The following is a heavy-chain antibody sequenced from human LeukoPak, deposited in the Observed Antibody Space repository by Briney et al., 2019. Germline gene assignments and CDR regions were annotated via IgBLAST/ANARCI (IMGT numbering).Heavy chain of an antibody. CDR2: ITWNSGHI. J-gene: IGHJ4*02. D-gene: IGHD6-19*01. Sequence: GGSLRLSCAASGFSFDVYAMHWVRQIPGKSLDCVSGITWNSGHIGYAESVKGRFTISRDNAKSSLYLHMDSLRPEDTAFYYCAKDLPSSGWSHFESWGQGTLVTVSS. V-gene: IGHV3-9*01. CDR1: GFSFDVYA. CDR3: AKDLPSSGWSHFES.